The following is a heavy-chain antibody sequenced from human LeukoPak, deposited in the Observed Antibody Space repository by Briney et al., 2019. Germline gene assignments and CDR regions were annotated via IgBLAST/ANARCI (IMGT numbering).Heavy chain of an antibody. Sequence: SETLSLTCTVSGGSISSSSYYWGWIRQPPGKGLEWIGSIYYSGSTYYNPSLKSRVTISVDTSNNHFSLRLTSVTAADTAVYYCARDRLGELSFGDDAFDIWGQGTMVTVSS. V-gene: IGHV4-39*07. J-gene: IGHJ3*02. CDR2: IYYSGST. CDR1: GGSISSSSYY. D-gene: IGHD3-16*02. CDR3: ARDRLGELSFGDDAFDI.